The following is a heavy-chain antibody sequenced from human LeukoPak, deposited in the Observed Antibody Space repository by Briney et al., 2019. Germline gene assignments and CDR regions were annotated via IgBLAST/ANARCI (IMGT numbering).Heavy chain of an antibody. D-gene: IGHD3-9*01. CDR2: IYTSGST. CDR3: VWGGRDFDWSFDY. J-gene: IGHJ4*02. Sequence: SETLSLTCTVSGGSISSGSYYWSWIRQPAGKGLEWIGRIYTSGSTNYNPSLKSRVTISVDTSKNQFSLKLSSVTAADTAVYYCVWGGRDFDWSFDYWGQGTLVTVSS. V-gene: IGHV4-61*02. CDR1: GGSISSGSYY.